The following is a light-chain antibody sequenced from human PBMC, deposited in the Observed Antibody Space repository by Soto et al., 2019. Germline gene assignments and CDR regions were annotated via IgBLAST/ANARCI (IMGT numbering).Light chain of an antibody. CDR1: QSVSSN. Sequence: EIVLTQSPGTLSLSPGERTTLSCRASQSVSSNYLAWYQQKPGQAPGLLIHGASRRATGIPARFSGSGSGTEFTLTISSLQSEDFAVYYCQQYNNWPWTFGQGTKVDI. J-gene: IGKJ1*01. CDR3: QQYNNWPWT. V-gene: IGKV3D-15*01. CDR2: GAS.